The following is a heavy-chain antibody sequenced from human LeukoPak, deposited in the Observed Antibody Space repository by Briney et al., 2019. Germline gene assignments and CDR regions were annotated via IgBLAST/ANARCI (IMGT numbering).Heavy chain of an antibody. CDR3: ARGYWLVRDYFDY. D-gene: IGHD6-19*01. CDR2: IYYSGNT. Sequence: SETLSLTCTVSGGSISSSSYYWGWIRQPPGKGLEWIGSIYYSGNTYYNASLKSQVSISIDTSKNQFSLRLTSVTAADTAVYYCARGYWLVRDYFDYWGQGTLVTVSS. V-gene: IGHV4-39*01. CDR1: GGSISSSSYY. J-gene: IGHJ4*02.